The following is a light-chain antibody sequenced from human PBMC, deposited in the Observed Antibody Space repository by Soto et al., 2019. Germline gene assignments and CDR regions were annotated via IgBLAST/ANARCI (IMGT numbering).Light chain of an antibody. Sequence: QSVLTQPPSASGTPGQRVTISCSGSSSNIGSNYVYWYQQPPGTAPKLLIYRNNQRPSGVPDRFSGSKSGTSASLAISGLRSEDEADYYCAAWDDSLSARYVFGTGTKVTVL. V-gene: IGLV1-47*01. CDR3: AAWDDSLSARYV. J-gene: IGLJ1*01. CDR1: SSNIGSNY. CDR2: RNN.